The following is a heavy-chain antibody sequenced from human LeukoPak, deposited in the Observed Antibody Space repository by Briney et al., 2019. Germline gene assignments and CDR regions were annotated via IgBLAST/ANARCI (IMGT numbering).Heavy chain of an antibody. CDR1: GGSISSSIYY. CDR2: IYYSGST. Sequence: PSETLSLTCTVSGGSISSSIYYWGWIRQPPGKGPEWIGSIYYSGSTHYNPSLKSRVIISVDTSKNQFSLKLSSVTAADTAVYYCASNHTHEGYGYYFDYWRQETLITVSS. J-gene: IGHJ4*02. D-gene: IGHD5-18*01. V-gene: IGHV4-39*01. CDR3: ASNHTHEGYGYYFDY.